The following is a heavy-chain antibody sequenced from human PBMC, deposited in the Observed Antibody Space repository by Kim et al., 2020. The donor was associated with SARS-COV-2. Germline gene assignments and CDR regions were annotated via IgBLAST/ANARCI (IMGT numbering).Heavy chain of an antibody. CDR2: IYTSGSTT. Sequence: GGSLRLSCTASGFTFSSYEMNWVRQAPGKGLEWVAYIYTSGSTTHYAESVKGRFTVSRDNPKNSLYLQMNSLRVEDTAVYYCVRDLVGGSGMDVWGQGTTVTVS. CDR3: VRDLVGGSGMDV. V-gene: IGHV3-48*03. J-gene: IGHJ6*02. CDR1: GFTFSSYE. D-gene: IGHD3-10*01.